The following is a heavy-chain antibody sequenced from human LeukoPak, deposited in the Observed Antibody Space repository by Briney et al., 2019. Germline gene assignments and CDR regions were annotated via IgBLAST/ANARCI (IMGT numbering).Heavy chain of an antibody. CDR3: ARVRPPYYFDY. J-gene: IGHJ4*02. V-gene: IGHV3-30*14. CDR1: GFTFSCCA. Sequence: GGSLRLSCSASGFTFSCCAMHWVRQVPGKGLEWVAVMSYDGSNKFYADSVKGRFTISRDNSKNTLNLEMNSLRAEDTAVYYCARVRPPYYFDYWGPGTLVTVSS. CDR2: MSYDGSNK.